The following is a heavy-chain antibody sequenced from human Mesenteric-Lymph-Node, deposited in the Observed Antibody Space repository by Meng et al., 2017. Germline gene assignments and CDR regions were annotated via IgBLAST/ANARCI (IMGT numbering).Heavy chain of an antibody. V-gene: IGHV3-11*01. CDR3: ARDVVSGNYYFNY. CDR1: GFTFSDYY. J-gene: IGHJ4*02. CDR2: ISSSGSTI. D-gene: IGHD1-26*01. Sequence: GESLKISCAASGFTFSDYYMSWIRQAPGKGLEWVSYISSSGSTIYYADSVKGRFTISRDNAKNSLYLQMNSLRAEDTAVYYCARDVVSGNYYFNYWGQGTLVTVSS.